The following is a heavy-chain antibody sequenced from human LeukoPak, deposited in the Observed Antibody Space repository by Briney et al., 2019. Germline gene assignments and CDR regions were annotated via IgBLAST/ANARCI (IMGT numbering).Heavy chain of an antibody. CDR3: AATDIRTGSFDY. D-gene: IGHD7-27*01. Sequence: ASVKVSCKVSGYTLTELSMHWVRQAPGKGLEGMGGFDPEDGETIYAQKFQGRVTMTEDTSTDTAYMELSSLRSEDTAVYYCAATDIRTGSFDYWGQGTLVTVSS. V-gene: IGHV1-24*01. J-gene: IGHJ4*02. CDR2: FDPEDGET. CDR1: GYTLTELS.